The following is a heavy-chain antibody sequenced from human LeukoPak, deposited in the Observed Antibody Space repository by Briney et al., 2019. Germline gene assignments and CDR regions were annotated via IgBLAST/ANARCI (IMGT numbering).Heavy chain of an antibody. CDR3: TRRTFYCSSTSCYYYGMDV. CDR2: IRSKVNSYAT. J-gene: IGHJ6*02. V-gene: IGHV3-73*01. Sequence: GGSLRLSCAASGFTFSGSAMHWARQASGKGLEWVGRIRSKVNSYATAYAASVKGRFTISRDDSKNTAYLQMNSLKTEDTAVYYCTRRTFYCSSTSCYYYGMDVWGQGTTVTVSS. CDR1: GFTFSGSA. D-gene: IGHD2-2*01.